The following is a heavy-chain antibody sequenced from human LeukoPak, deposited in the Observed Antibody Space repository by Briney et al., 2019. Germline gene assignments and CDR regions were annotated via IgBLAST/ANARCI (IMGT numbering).Heavy chain of an antibody. CDR3: ARVGYRYGTRFFDS. V-gene: IGHV3-7*01. CDR2: IKQDGSEK. Sequence: GGSLRLSCAASGFTCSSYWMSWVRQAPGKGLEWVANIKQDGSEKYYVDSVKGRFTISRDNAKNSLYLQMNSLRAEDTAVYYCARVGYRYGTRFFDSWGQGTLVTVSS. J-gene: IGHJ4*02. D-gene: IGHD5-18*01. CDR1: GFTCSSYW.